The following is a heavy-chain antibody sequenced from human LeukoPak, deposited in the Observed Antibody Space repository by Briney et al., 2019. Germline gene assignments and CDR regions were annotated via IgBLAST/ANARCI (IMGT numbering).Heavy chain of an antibody. V-gene: IGHV4-31*03. J-gene: IGHJ4*02. D-gene: IGHD5-24*01. CDR3: ARDLGDGYLANDY. Sequence: PSQTLSLTCIVSGGSIGSGAYYWSWIRQHPGKGLEWIGYIYYSGSTYYNPSLKSRVTISVDASKNQFSLKLSSVTAADTAVYYCARDLGDGYLANDYWGQGTLVTVSS. CDR1: GGSIGSGAYY. CDR2: IYYSGST.